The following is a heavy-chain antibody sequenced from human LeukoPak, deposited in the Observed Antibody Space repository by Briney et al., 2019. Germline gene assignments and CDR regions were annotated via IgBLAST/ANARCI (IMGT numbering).Heavy chain of an antibody. CDR2: ISGSGGST. CDR1: GFTFSSYA. D-gene: IGHD3-10*01. CDR3: ARARVPGELNY. J-gene: IGHJ4*02. Sequence: PGGSLRLSCAASGFTFSSYAMTWVRQAPGKGLEWVSVISGSGGSTYYADSVRGRFTISRDNAKNSLYLQMNSLRAEDTAVYYCARARVPGELNYWGQGTLVTVSS. V-gene: IGHV3-23*01.